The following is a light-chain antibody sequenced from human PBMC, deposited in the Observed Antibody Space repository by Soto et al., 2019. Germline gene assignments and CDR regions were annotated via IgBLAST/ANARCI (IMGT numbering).Light chain of an antibody. Sequence: DIKMTQSPSSLSASVGDRVTLTCQASEDVSDYVNWYQQKPGRAPKLLIYDASKLEIGVPSRFSGSGSGTYVTFICRDLQPEDFATYYCLVYENGILTFGGVTRVDI. CDR3: LVYENGILT. CDR2: DAS. J-gene: IGKJ4*01. CDR1: EDVSDY. V-gene: IGKV1-33*01.